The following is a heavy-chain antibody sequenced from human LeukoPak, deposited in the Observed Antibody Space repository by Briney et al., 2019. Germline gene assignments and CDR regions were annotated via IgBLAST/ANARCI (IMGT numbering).Heavy chain of an antibody. D-gene: IGHD7-27*01. CDR2: IRSRDRTI. J-gene: IGHJ4*02. Sequence: GGSLRLSCAASGFTFSTYSINWVRQAPGRGLEWVSYIRSRDRTIYYADSVKGRFTISTDNAENSLYLQMNSLRTEDTAVYYCARNHRWGFDYWGRGTLVTVSS. CDR1: GFTFSTYS. V-gene: IGHV3-48*01. CDR3: ARNHRWGFDY.